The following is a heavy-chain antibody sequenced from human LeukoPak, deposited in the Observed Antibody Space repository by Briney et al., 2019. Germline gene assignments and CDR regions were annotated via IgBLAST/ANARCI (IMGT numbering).Heavy chain of an antibody. V-gene: IGHV1-8*01. CDR1: GYTFSTFD. CDR2: MSPNSGNT. Sequence: ASVKVSCKASGYTFSTFDINWIRQAPGQGSEWMGWMSPNSGNTGYAQKFQGRVTLTRSTSMTTAYMELNSLRSDDTAVYYCARQSLDGGSCYDYWGQGTPVSVSS. D-gene: IGHD2-15*01. CDR3: ARQSLDGGSCYDY. J-gene: IGHJ4*02.